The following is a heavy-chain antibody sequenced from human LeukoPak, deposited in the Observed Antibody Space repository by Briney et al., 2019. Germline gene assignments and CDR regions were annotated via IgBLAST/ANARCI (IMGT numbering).Heavy chain of an antibody. CDR1: GYTFTSYG. CDR3: ARVGPHYGSGKLEDY. CDR2: IRADNGKT. V-gene: IGHV1-18*04. D-gene: IGHD3-10*01. Sequence: WGAVRVSCKASGYTFTSYGISWGRQAPGEGVEWMGWIRADNGKTNYAQNLQGTVTMPTDPSPSTAYMALRSLRSHDPAVYYFARVGPHYGSGKLEDYWGQGTLVTVSS. J-gene: IGHJ4*02.